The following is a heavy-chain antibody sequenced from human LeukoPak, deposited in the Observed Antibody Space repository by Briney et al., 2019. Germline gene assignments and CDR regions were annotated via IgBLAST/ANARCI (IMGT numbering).Heavy chain of an antibody. D-gene: IGHD2-2*02. CDR1: GGSFSGYY. Sequence: PSETLSLTCAVYGGSFSGYYWSWIRQPPGKGLEWIGEINHSGSTNYNPSLKSRVTISVDTSKNQFSLKLSSVTAADTAVYYCARHYKVVVPAAIGWFDPWGQGTLVTVSS. V-gene: IGHV4-34*01. CDR2: INHSGST. CDR3: ARHYKVVVPAAIGWFDP. J-gene: IGHJ5*02.